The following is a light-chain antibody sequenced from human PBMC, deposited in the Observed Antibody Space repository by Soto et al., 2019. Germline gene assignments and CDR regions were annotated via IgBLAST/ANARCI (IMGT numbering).Light chain of an antibody. CDR2: RDS. Sequence: QSVLTQPPSASGTPGQRVTISCSGSSSNIGSNAVDWYQHFPGTAPKVLIYRDSQRPSGVPDRFSGSKSGTSASLAISGLQSEDEADYYCAAWDDSLNGVLFGGGTTLTVL. V-gene: IGLV1-44*01. CDR1: SSNIGSNA. CDR3: AAWDDSLNGVL. J-gene: IGLJ2*01.